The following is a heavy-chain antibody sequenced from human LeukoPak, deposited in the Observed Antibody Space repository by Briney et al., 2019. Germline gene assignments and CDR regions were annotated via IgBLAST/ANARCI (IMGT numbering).Heavy chain of an antibody. V-gene: IGHV4-39*07. J-gene: IGHJ4*02. CDR3: ARGLRYFDWLSHRVYYFDY. CDR1: GGSISSSSYY. D-gene: IGHD3-9*01. Sequence: SETLSLTCTVSGGSISSSSYYWGWIRQPPGKGLEWIGSIYYSGSTYYNPSLKSRVTISVDTSKNQFSLKLSSVTAADTAVYYCARGLRYFDWLSHRVYYFDYWGQGTLVTVSS. CDR2: IYYSGST.